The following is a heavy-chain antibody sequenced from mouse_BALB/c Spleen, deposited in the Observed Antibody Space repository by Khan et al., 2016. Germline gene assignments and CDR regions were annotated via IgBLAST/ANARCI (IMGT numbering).Heavy chain of an antibody. J-gene: IGHJ3*01. CDR2: IWAGGST. CDR1: GFSLTSSG. V-gene: IGHV2-9*02. CDR3: SRDDQYYDAGFAY. D-gene: IGHD2-4*01. Sequence: QVQLKESGPGLVAPSQSLSITCTVSGFSLTSSGVHWVRQPPGKGMDWLGVIWAGGSTDYNSALMYRLSITTDNSHNHAFLKMNSLQADDAALDCCSRDDQYYDAGFAYWGQGTLVTVSA.